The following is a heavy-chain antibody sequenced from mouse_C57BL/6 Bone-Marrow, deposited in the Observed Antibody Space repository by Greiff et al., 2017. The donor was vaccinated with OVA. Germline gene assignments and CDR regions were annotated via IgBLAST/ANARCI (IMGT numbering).Heavy chain of an antibody. V-gene: IGHV10-1*01. D-gene: IGHD1-1*01. CDR2: IRSKSNNYAT. Sequence: EVHLVESGGGLVQPKGSLKLSCAASGFSFNTYAMNWVRQAPGKGLEWVARIRSKSNNYATYYADSVKDRFTISRDDSESMLYLQMNNLKTEDTAMYYCVRDYYGSSYGGYAMDYWGQGTSVTVSS. CDR3: VRDYYGSSYGGYAMDY. CDR1: GFSFNTYA. J-gene: IGHJ4*01.